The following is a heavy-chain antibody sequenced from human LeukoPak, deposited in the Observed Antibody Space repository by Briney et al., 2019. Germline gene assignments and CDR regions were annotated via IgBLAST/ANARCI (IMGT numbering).Heavy chain of an antibody. CDR1: GGSVSSGSYY. CDR2: IYYSGST. J-gene: IGHJ4*02. D-gene: IGHD3-16*01. V-gene: IGHV4-61*01. Sequence: SETLSLTCTVSGGSVSSGSYYWSWIRQPPGKGLEWIGYIYYSGSTNYNPSLKSRVTISVDTSKNQFSLKLSSVTAADTAVYYCAKLATSDTGETYWGQGTLVTVSS. CDR3: AKLATSDTGETY.